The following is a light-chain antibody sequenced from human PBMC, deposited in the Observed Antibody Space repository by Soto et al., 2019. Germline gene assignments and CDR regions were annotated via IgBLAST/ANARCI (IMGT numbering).Light chain of an antibody. J-gene: IGKJ1*01. CDR1: QSVSSSY. CDR3: PQYGSSPRT. Sequence: EIVLTQSPGTLSLSPGERATLSCRASQSVSSSYLAWYQQKPGQAPRLLIYAASSRATGIPDRFSGSGSGTDFTLTISRLDPEDFAVYYCPQYGSSPRTFGQGTKVDIK. V-gene: IGKV3-20*01. CDR2: AAS.